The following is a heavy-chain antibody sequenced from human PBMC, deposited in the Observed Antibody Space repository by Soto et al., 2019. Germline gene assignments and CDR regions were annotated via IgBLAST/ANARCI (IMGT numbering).Heavy chain of an antibody. CDR2: IGTAGDT. Sequence: GGSLRLSCAASGFTFSSYDMHWVRQATGKGLEWVSAIGTAGDTYYPGSVKGRFTISRENAKNSLYLQMNSLRAGDTAVYYCARGGWGTVTLGTSGAFDIWVQGTMVNVSS. J-gene: IGHJ3*02. CDR3: ARGGWGTVTLGTSGAFDI. CDR1: GFTFSSYD. D-gene: IGHD4-17*01. V-gene: IGHV3-13*04.